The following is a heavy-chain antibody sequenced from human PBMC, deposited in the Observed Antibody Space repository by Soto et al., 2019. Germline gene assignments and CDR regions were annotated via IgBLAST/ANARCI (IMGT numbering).Heavy chain of an antibody. D-gene: IGHD6-6*01. CDR3: ATYFMSIAARPFYY. Sequence: ASVKVSCKVSGYTLTELSMHWVRQAPGKGLEWMGGFDPEDGETIYAQKFQGRVTMTEDTSTDTAYMELSSLRSEDTAVYYCATYFMSIAARPFYYWGQGTLVTVSS. CDR2: FDPEDGET. CDR1: GYTLTELS. J-gene: IGHJ4*02. V-gene: IGHV1-24*01.